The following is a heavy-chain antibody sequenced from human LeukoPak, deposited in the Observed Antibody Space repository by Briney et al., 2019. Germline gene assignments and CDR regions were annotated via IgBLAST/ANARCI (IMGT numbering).Heavy chain of an antibody. Sequence: GGPLRLSCAASGFIFSSYSINWVRQAPGKGLEWVSYISSGSSAIYYADSVKGRFTISRDNAKNSLYLQMNSLRAEDTAVYYCARGDIAMASDYYYYYGMDVWGQGTTVTVSS. V-gene: IGHV3-48*04. J-gene: IGHJ6*02. CDR1: GFIFSSYS. CDR2: ISSGSSAI. D-gene: IGHD5-18*01. CDR3: ARGDIAMASDYYYYYGMDV.